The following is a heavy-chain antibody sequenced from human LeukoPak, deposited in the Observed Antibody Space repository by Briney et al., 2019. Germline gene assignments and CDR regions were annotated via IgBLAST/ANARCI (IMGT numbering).Heavy chain of an antibody. CDR3: ARSDAAWIQLWPRLLDY. J-gene: IGHJ4*02. D-gene: IGHD5-18*01. CDR2: IIPIFGTA. CDR1: GGTFSSYA. V-gene: IGHV1-69*06. Sequence: GASVNVSCKASGGTFSSYAISWVRQAPGQGLEWMGGIIPIFGTANYAQKFQGRVTITADKSTSTAYMELSSLRSEDTAVYYCARSDAAWIQLWPRLLDYWGQGTLVTVSS.